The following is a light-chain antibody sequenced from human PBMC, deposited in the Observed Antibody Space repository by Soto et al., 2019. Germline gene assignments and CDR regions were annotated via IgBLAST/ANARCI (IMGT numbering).Light chain of an antibody. CDR1: QTISRW. Sequence: DIHMTQSPSTLSASLGDTVTITCRASQTISRWLAWYQQKPGKAPRLLIYTASTLESGVPSRFGASGSGTEFTLTISSLHPDDFATYYCQEYNNYWTFGQGTKVDIK. CDR2: TAS. V-gene: IGKV1-5*01. J-gene: IGKJ1*01. CDR3: QEYNNYWT.